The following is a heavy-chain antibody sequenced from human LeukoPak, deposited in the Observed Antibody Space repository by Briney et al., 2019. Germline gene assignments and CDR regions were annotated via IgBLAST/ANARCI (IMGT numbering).Heavy chain of an antibody. J-gene: IGHJ3*02. Sequence: SETLSLTCTVSGGSISNYYWSWIRQPPGKGLEWIGYIYYRGSTIYNPSLKNRVTISLDTSKNQFSLKLSSVTAADTAVYYCARRSDFRAFDIWGQGTMVTVSS. CDR3: ARRSDFRAFDI. D-gene: IGHD3-3*01. CDR1: GGSISNYY. CDR2: IYYRGST. V-gene: IGHV4-59*08.